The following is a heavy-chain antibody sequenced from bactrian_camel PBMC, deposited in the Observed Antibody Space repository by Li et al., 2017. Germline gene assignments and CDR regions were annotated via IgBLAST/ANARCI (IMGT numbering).Heavy chain of an antibody. Sequence: HVQLVESGGASVQAGGSLRLSCVASISTASNNCMGWIRQVPGKRREGVAFIDIDGDTSYADFVKGRFTISKDSAEGTLHLQMNDLRPADTAMYYCASEEFRCCSGGGYCYGIVVDYGYRTQGTQVTVS. CDR3: ASEEFRCCSGGGYCYGIVVDYGY. D-gene: IGHD2*01. CDR2: IDIDGDT. CDR1: ISTASNNC. J-gene: IGHJ4*01. V-gene: IGHV3S9*01.